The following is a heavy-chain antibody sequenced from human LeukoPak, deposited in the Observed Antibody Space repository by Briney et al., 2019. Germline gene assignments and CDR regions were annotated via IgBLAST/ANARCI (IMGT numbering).Heavy chain of an antibody. CDR1: GFTFSNYG. V-gene: IGHV3-23*01. CDR3: AKVFRSSGYYFWYFGL. CDR2: ISGSGGST. D-gene: IGHD3-22*01. J-gene: IGHJ2*01. Sequence: PGGSLRLSCAASGFTFSNYGIHWVRQAPGKGLEWVSTISGSGGSTYYAASVKGRFTISRDNSKNTLYLQMSSLSGEDTAVYYCAKVFRSSGYYFWYFGLWGRGTLVTVSS.